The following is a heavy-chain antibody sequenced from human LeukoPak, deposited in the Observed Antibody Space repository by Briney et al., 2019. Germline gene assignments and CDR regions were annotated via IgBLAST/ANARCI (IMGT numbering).Heavy chain of an antibody. Sequence: PSETLSLTCTVSGGSISSGDYYWSWIRQPPGKGLEWIGYIYYSGSTYYNPSLKSRVTISVDTSKNQFSLKLSSVTAAGTAVYYCARATYYYGSGSYPLHYFDYWGQGTLVTVSS. CDR3: ARATYYYGSGSYPLHYFDY. CDR1: GGSISSGDYY. D-gene: IGHD3-10*01. J-gene: IGHJ4*02. CDR2: IYYSGST. V-gene: IGHV4-30-4*01.